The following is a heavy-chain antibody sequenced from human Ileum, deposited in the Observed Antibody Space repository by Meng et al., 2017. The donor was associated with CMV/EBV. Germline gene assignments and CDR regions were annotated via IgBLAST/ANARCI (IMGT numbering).Heavy chain of an antibody. CDR3: ARVGDYSLKD. Sequence: GESLKISCAASGFTFSGSWMTWVRQAPGKGLEWVANIKQDGSEKHYVDAVKGRFTISRDNAKNSLSLQMDSLRADDTAVYYCARVGDYSLKDWGQGTLVTVSS. J-gene: IGHJ4*02. CDR1: GFTFSGSW. V-gene: IGHV3-7*01. CDR2: IKQDGSEK. D-gene: IGHD2-21*01.